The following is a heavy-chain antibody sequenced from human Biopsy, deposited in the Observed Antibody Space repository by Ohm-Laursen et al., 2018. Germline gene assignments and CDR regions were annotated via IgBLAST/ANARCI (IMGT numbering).Heavy chain of an antibody. CDR3: ARDLGNLREVMFYLDS. CDR2: VWYDGINK. CDR1: GFTFSSFG. D-gene: IGHD7-27*01. J-gene: IGHJ4*02. Sequence: SLRLSCAASGFTFSSFGMHWVRQAPGKGLEWVAVVWYDGINKFYADSVEGRFTISRDNFKNTVYLEMNSLRPEDTAVYYCARDLGNLREVMFYLDSWGQGTLVSVSS. V-gene: IGHV3-33*01.